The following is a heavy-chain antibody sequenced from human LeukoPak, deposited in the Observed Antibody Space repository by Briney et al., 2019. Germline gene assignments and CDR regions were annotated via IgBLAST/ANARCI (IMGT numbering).Heavy chain of an antibody. J-gene: IGHJ4*02. CDR3: ARGEPPAAMDY. V-gene: IGHV3-74*01. CDR2: INGDGSTL. CDR1: RFTFSNYY. Sequence: GGSLRLSCAASRFTFSNYYMHWVRQAPGKGLVWVSHINGDGSTLGYAASVKGRFTISRDNAKNTLYLQMNSLRAEDTAVYYCARGEPPAAMDYGGQGTLVIVSS. D-gene: IGHD2-2*01.